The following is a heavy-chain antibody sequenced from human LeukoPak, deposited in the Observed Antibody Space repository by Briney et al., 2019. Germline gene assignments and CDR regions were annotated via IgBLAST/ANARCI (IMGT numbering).Heavy chain of an antibody. V-gene: IGHV3-9*01. Sequence: PGRSLRLSCAASGFTFDDYAMHWVRQAPGKGLEWVSGISWNSGSIGYADSVKGRFTISRDNAKNSLYLQMNSLRSDDTAVYYCARDQTVNIHMVYAISWFDPWGQGTLVTVSS. CDR3: ARDQTVNIHMVYAISWFDP. CDR2: ISWNSGSI. D-gene: IGHD2-8*01. J-gene: IGHJ5*02. CDR1: GFTFDDYA.